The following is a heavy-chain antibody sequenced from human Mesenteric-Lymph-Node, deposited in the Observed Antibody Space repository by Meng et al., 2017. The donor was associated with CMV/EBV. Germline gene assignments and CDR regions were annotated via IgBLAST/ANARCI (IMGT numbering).Heavy chain of an antibody. D-gene: IGHD1-20*01. CDR3: AKDGAYGIIGNLLA. CDR2: ISSSSSYI. Sequence: GESLKISCAASGFTFSSYSMNWVRQAPGKGLEWVSSISSSSSYIYYADSVKGRFTISRDNAKNSLYLQMNSLRAEDTAVYYCAKDGAYGIIGNLLAWGQGTLVTVSS. J-gene: IGHJ5*02. V-gene: IGHV3-21*01. CDR1: GFTFSSYS.